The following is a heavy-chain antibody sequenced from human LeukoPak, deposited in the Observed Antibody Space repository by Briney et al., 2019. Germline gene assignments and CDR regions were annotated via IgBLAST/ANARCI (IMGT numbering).Heavy chain of an antibody. CDR2: ISASGVST. Sequence: HPGGSLRLSCAASGFTVSSNYMSWVRPAPGKGLEWVSGISASGVSTYYADSVKGHFTISRDNSKNTLYLQMNSLRAEDTAVYYCAKEGFGSGEAYWGQGTLVTVSS. CDR3: AKEGFGSGEAY. V-gene: IGHV3-23*01. J-gene: IGHJ4*02. CDR1: GFTVSSNY. D-gene: IGHD3-10*01.